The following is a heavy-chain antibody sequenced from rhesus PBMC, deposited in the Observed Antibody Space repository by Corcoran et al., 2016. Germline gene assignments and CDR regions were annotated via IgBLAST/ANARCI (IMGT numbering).Heavy chain of an antibody. V-gene: IGHV3-183*01. CDR3: TRARGIN. J-gene: IGHJ4*01. Sequence: EVQLVESGGGLVQPGGSMRLSGAASGFPVGGYGRHWVRQAAGKGREWVSSISSASSYIYYACSVKGRFTISRDNAKNSLSLQMSSLRAEDTAVYYCTRARGINWGQGVLVTVSS. CDR1: GFPVGGYG. CDR2: ISSASSYI. D-gene: IGHD5-42*01.